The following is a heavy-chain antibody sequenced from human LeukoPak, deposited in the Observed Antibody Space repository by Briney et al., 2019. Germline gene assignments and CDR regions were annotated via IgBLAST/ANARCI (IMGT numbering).Heavy chain of an antibody. CDR3: ARDGYYDSRSFDY. V-gene: IGHV3-48*01. CDR1: GFTFSDYS. J-gene: IGHJ4*02. D-gene: IGHD3-22*01. CDR2: ISSGGSTI. Sequence: GGSLRLSCAASGFTFSDYSMNWVRQAPGKGLEWVSYISSGGSTIYYADSVKGRFTISRDNAKNSLYLQMNSLRAEDTAVYYCARDGYYDSRSFDYWGQGTLVTVSS.